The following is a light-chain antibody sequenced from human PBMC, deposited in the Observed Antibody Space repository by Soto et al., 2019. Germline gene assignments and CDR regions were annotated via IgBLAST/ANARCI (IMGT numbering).Light chain of an antibody. J-gene: IGKJ5*01. CDR1: QSLVHSDGRTY. V-gene: IGKV2-30*02. CDR2: KVS. Sequence: LMTQSPLSLPVTLGQPASISCRSSQSLVHSDGRTYLSWFQQRPGQSPRRLIYKVSNRDSGVPDRFSGGGLGTDFTLRISRVEAEDVGVYYCLVGTHGVTFGQGTRLEIK. CDR3: LVGTHGVT.